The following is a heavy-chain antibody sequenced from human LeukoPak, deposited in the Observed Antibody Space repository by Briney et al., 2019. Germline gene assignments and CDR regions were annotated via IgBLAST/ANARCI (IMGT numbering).Heavy chain of an antibody. CDR2: ISSSADST. Sequence: GGSLRLSCAASGFTFSNYAMSWVRQAPGKGLEWVSAISSSADSTYYADSVKGRFTISRDNSKNTLYLQMNSLRAEDTAVYYCAKDRKRFLEWLLYQYYFDYWGQGTLVTVSS. V-gene: IGHV3-23*01. J-gene: IGHJ4*02. D-gene: IGHD3-3*01. CDR3: AKDRKRFLEWLLYQYYFDY. CDR1: GFTFSNYA.